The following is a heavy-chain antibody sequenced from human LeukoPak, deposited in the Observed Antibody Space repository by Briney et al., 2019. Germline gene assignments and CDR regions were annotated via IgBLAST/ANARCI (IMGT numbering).Heavy chain of an antibody. CDR1: GFTFSSYW. CDR3: AREGDYYDSNGYEVDY. J-gene: IGHJ4*02. Sequence: GGSLRLSCAASGFTFSSYWMHWVRQAPGKGLVWVSRINSDGSSTSYADSVKGRFTISRDNAKNTLYLQMNSLRAEDTAVYYCAREGDYYDSNGYEVDYWGQGTLVTVSS. D-gene: IGHD3-22*01. CDR2: INSDGSST. V-gene: IGHV3-74*01.